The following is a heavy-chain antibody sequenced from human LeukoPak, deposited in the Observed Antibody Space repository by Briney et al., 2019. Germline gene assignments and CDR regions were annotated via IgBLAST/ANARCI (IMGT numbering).Heavy chain of an antibody. J-gene: IGHJ4*02. V-gene: IGHV3-21*01. CDR2: ISSSSSYI. D-gene: IGHD2-2*01. CDR1: GFTFSSYS. Sequence: KPGGSLRLSCAASGFTFSSYSMNWVRQAPGKGLEWVSSISSSSSYIYYADSVKGRFTISRDNAKNSLYLQMNSLRAEDTAVYYCARDTGGVPAAQYYFDCWGQGTLVTVSS. CDR3: ARDTGGVPAAQYYFDC.